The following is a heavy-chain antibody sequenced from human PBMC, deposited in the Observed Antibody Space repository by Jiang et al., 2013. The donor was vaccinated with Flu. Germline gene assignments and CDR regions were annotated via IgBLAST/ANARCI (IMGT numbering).Heavy chain of an antibody. J-gene: IGHJ4*02. CDR3: ARDQAGVYDSSGYYYSPPVDY. V-gene: IGHV1-18*01. Sequence: WVRQAPGQGLEWMGWISAYNGNTNYAQKLQGRVTMTTDTSTSTAYMELRSLRSDDTAVYYCARDQAGVYDSSGYYYSPPVDYWGQGTLVTVSS. CDR2: ISAYNGNT. D-gene: IGHD3-22*01.